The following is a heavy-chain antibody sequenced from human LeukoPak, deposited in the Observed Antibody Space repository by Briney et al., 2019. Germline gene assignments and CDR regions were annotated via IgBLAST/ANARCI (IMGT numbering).Heavy chain of an antibody. Sequence: SETLSLTCAVYGGSFSGYYWSWIRQPPGKGLEWIGEINHSGSTNYNPSLKSRLTISVDTSKNQFSLKLSSVTAADTAVYYCARDPAATRFGVVTINWFDPWGQGTLVTVSS. J-gene: IGHJ5*02. CDR1: GGSFSGYY. CDR2: INHSGST. D-gene: IGHD3-3*01. V-gene: IGHV4-34*01. CDR3: ARDPAATRFGVVTINWFDP.